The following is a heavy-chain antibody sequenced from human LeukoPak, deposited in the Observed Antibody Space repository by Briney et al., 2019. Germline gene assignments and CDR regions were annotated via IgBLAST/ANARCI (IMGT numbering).Heavy chain of an antibody. J-gene: IGHJ4*02. D-gene: IGHD1-26*01. CDR3: ARDLNNEWELPHFDY. CDR1: GYTLTELS. V-gene: IGHV1-24*01. CDR2: FDPEGGET. Sequence: ASVKVSCKVSGYTLTELSMHWVRQAPGKGLEWMGGFDPEGGETIYAQKFQGRVTMTRNTSTSTVYMELSSLRSEDTAVYYCARDLNNEWELPHFDYWGQGTLVTVSS.